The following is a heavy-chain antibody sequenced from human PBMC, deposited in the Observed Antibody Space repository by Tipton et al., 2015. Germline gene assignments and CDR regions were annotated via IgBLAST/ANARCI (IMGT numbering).Heavy chain of an antibody. V-gene: IGHV3-23*01. J-gene: IGHJ4*02. D-gene: IGHD2-21*01. Sequence: SLRLSCAASGSDASTYAMNWVRQAPGKGLQWVSVISGSGATTYYADSVKGRFTISRDNSKNTLYLQMSSLRVDDTAVYYCAKGLSYSPSLKGFDYWGQGTLVTVSS. CDR3: AKGLSYSPSLKGFDY. CDR2: ISGSGATT. CDR1: GSDASTYA.